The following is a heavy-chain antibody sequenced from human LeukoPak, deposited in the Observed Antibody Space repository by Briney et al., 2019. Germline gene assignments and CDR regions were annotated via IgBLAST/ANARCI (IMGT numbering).Heavy chain of an antibody. CDR1: GYTFTSYY. CDR3: ARGFVVAGHEY. J-gene: IGHJ4*02. D-gene: IGHD2-2*01. Sequence: ASVKVSCKASGYTFTSYYMHWVRQAPGQGLEWMGIINPSGGSTSYAQKFQGRVSMTSDTSISTAYMELSRLRSDDTAVYYCARGFVVAGHEYWGQGTLVTVSS. V-gene: IGHV1-46*01. CDR2: INPSGGST.